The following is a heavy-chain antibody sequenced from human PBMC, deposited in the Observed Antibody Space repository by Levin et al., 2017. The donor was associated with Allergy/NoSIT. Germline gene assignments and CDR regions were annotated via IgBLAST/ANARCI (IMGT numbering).Heavy chain of an antibody. V-gene: IGHV3-23*01. CDR3: AKSPTVPHCTSAYCYSIYDY. Sequence: GGSLRLSCAASGFTFRNYAMTWVRQAPGKGLEWVSYIIGSGGSTYYADSVKGLFTISRDNSKNTMYLHMKSLRAEDTAVYYCAKSPTVPHCTSAYCYSIYDYWGQGTLVTVSS. D-gene: IGHD2-21*02. J-gene: IGHJ4*02. CDR1: GFTFRNYA. CDR2: IIGSGGST.